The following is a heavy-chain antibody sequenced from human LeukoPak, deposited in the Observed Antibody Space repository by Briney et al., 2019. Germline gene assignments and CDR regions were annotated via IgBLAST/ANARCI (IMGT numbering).Heavy chain of an antibody. D-gene: IGHD6-19*01. CDR2: IRYDGSNK. Sequence: PGGSLRLSCAASGFTFSSYGVHWVRQAPGKGLEWVAFIRYDGSNKYYADSVKGRFTISRDNSKNTLYLQMNSLRAEDTAVYYCAKDRVGYSSGWYSLDYWGQGTLVTVSS. CDR1: GFTFSSYG. CDR3: AKDRVGYSSGWYSLDY. V-gene: IGHV3-30*02. J-gene: IGHJ4*02.